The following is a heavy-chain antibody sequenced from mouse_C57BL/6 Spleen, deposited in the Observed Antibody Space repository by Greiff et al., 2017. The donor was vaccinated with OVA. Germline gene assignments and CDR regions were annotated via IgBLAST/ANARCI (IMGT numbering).Heavy chain of an antibody. J-gene: IGHJ4*01. CDR2: ISYDGSN. CDR3: ARDYGSGGAMDY. D-gene: IGHD1-1*01. Sequence: EVKLQESGPGLVKPSQSLSLTCSVTGYSITSGYYWNWIRQFPGNKLEWMGYISYDGSNNYNPSLKNRISITRDTSKNQFFLKLNSVTTEDTATYYCARDYGSGGAMDYWGQGTSVTVSS. V-gene: IGHV3-6*01. CDR1: GYSITSGYY.